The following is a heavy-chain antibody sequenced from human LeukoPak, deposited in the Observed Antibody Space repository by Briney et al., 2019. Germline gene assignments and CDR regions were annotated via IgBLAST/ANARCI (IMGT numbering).Heavy chain of an antibody. J-gene: IGHJ5*02. Sequence: GGSLRLSCAASGFTVSSNYMSWVRQAPGKGLEWVSVIYSGGSTYYADSVKGRFTISRDNSKNTLYLQMNSLRAEDTAVYYCARGPPGLAGAPFDPWGQGTLVTVSS. CDR1: GFTVSSNY. V-gene: IGHV3-53*01. CDR2: IYSGGST. D-gene: IGHD6-19*01. CDR3: ARGPPGLAGAPFDP.